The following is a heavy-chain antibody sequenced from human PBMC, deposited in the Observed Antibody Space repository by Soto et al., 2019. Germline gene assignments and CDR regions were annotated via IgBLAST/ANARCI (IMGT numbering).Heavy chain of an antibody. CDR3: ASSLRILYYFDY. J-gene: IGHJ4*02. CDR2: IYSGGST. CDR1: GFTVSSNY. V-gene: IGHV3-53*02. Sequence: EVQLVETGGGLIQPGGSLRLSCAASGFTVSSNYMSWVRQAPGKGLEWVSVIYSGGSTYYADSVKGRFTISRDNSKNTLYLQMNSPRAEDTAVYYCASSLRILYYFDYWGQGTLVTVSS.